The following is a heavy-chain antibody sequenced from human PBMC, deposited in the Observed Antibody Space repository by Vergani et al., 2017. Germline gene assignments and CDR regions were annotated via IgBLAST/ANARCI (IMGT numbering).Heavy chain of an antibody. D-gene: IGHD4-11*01. CDR1: GFSLSTSGVG. J-gene: IGHJ4*02. CDR2: IHWDDDK. V-gene: IGHV2-5*02. Sequence: QITLKESGPTLVKPTQTLTLTCTFSGFSLSTSGVGVGWIRQPPGKALEWLALIHWDDDKRYSPSLKSRLTITKDTSKNQVVLTMTNMDPVDTATYYCPHSRTTVTTSPFDYWGQGTLVTVSS. CDR3: PHSRTTVTTSPFDY.